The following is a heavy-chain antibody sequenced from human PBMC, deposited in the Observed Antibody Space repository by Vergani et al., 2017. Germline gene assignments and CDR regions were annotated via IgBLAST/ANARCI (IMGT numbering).Heavy chain of an antibody. Sequence: EVQLLESGGGLVQPGGSLRLSCAASGFIFDDYAMHWVRQAPGKGLEWVSGISWNSGRIDYADSVKGRFTISRDNAKNSLYLQMNSLRTEDTALYYCAKGGTGTRSYYFDYWGQGTLVTVSS. CDR2: ISWNSGRI. V-gene: IGHV3-9*01. J-gene: IGHJ4*02. CDR1: GFIFDDYA. D-gene: IGHD1-7*01. CDR3: AKGGTGTRSYYFDY.